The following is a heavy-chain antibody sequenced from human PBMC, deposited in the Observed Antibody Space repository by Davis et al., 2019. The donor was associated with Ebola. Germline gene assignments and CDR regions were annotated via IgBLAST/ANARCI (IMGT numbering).Heavy chain of an antibody. CDR2: MNPNSGNT. Sequence: ASVKVSCKASGYTFTSYDINWVRQATGQGLEWMGWMNPNSGNTGYAQKFQGRVTMTRNTSISTAYMELSRLRSDDTAVYYCARGGSAEGGFDPWGQGTLVTVSS. V-gene: IGHV1-8*01. CDR1: GYTFTSYD. D-gene: IGHD1-26*01. CDR3: ARGGSAEGGFDP. J-gene: IGHJ5*02.